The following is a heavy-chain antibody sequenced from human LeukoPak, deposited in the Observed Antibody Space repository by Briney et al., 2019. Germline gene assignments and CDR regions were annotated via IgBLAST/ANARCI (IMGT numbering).Heavy chain of an antibody. Sequence: ASVKVSCKASGGTFSSYAISWVRQAPGQGLEWMGRIIPILGIANYAQKFQGRVTITADKSTSTAYMELSSLRSEDTAVYYCARGPDIVVVPSSSRRGGWFDPWGQGTLVTVSS. J-gene: IGHJ5*02. D-gene: IGHD2-2*01. CDR2: IIPILGIA. CDR1: GGTFSSYA. CDR3: ARGPDIVVVPSSSRRGGWFDP. V-gene: IGHV1-69*04.